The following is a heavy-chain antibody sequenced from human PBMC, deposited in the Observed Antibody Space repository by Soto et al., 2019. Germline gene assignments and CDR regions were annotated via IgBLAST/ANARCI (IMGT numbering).Heavy chain of an antibody. CDR3: AKVASYCGGDCYPYWYFDL. Sequence: EVQLLESGGGLVQPGGSLRLSCAASGFTFSSYAMSWVRQAPGKGLEWVSAISGSGGSTYYADSVKGRFTISRDKSKNTRYLQMNSLRAEDTAVYDCAKVASYCGGDCYPYWYFDLWGRGTLVTVSS. V-gene: IGHV3-23*01. CDR1: GFTFSSYA. D-gene: IGHD2-21*01. CDR2: ISGSGGST. J-gene: IGHJ2*01.